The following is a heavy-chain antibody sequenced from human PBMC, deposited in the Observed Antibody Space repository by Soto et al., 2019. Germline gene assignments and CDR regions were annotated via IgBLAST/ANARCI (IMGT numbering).Heavy chain of an antibody. D-gene: IGHD3-3*01. CDR1: GFTFSSYA. V-gene: IGHV3-23*01. Sequence: GFPRLSCAASGFTFSSYAMRWVRQAPGKGLEWVSAICGSGGSTYYADSVKGRFTISRDNSKNMLYLQMNSLRAEDTAVYYCEYDGLCSGHYMESYYGMDVWGQGTMVTVSS. J-gene: IGHJ6*02. CDR3: EYDGLCSGHYMESYYGMDV. CDR2: ICGSGGST.